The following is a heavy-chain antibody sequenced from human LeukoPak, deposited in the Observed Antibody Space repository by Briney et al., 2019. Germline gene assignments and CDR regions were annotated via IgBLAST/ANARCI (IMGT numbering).Heavy chain of an antibody. CDR1: GFTFSNFA. CDR3: ARDFGYF. V-gene: IGHV3-21*01. CDR2: IVGSSST. J-gene: IGHJ4*02. D-gene: IGHD3-10*01. Sequence: PGGSLRLSCAASGFTFSNFAMTWVRQAPGKGLEWVSSIVGSSSTYYADSLKGRFTISRDNAKNSLYLQMNSLRAEDTAVYYCARDFGYFWGQGTLVTVSS.